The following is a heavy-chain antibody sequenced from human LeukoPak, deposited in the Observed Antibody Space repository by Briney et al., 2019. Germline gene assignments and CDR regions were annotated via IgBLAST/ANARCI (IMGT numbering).Heavy chain of an antibody. CDR3: ARQGGYIAPLAL. Sequence: PSETLSLTCTVSGGPISNYYWSWIRQPPGKGLEWIGYISYTGNTNYNPSLKSRVTISVDTSQNQFSLKLSSVTAADTAVYYCARQGGYIAPLALWGQGTLVTVSS. D-gene: IGHD6-13*01. CDR1: GGPISNYY. J-gene: IGHJ4*02. CDR2: ISYTGNT. V-gene: IGHV4-59*08.